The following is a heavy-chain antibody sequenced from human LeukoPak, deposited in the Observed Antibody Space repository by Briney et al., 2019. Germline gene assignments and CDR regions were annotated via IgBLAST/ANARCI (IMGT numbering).Heavy chain of an antibody. CDR3: ARDFRFGSGMNDGIDV. Sequence: ASVKVSCKASVYTFTSYGISWMRQAPGQGLEWMGWISANNGKTNYAQKLQGRVTMTTDTSTSTVYMELRSLRSDDTAVYYCARDFRFGSGMNDGIDVWGQGTTVTVSS. V-gene: IGHV1-18*01. CDR2: ISANNGKT. CDR1: VYTFTSYG. D-gene: IGHD3-10*01. J-gene: IGHJ6*02.